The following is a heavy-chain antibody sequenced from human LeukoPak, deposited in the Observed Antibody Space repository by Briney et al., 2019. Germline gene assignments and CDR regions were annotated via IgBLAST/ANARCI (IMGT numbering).Heavy chain of an antibody. V-gene: IGHV4-34*01. Sequence: PETLSLTCAVYGGSFSGYYWSWIRQPPGKGLEWIGEINHSGSTNYNPSLKSRVTISVDTSKNQFSLKLNSVTAADTAVYYCARVRTPYGYYGMDVWGQGTTVTVSS. D-gene: IGHD3-10*01. CDR2: INHSGST. CDR3: ARVRTPYGYYGMDV. J-gene: IGHJ6*02. CDR1: GGSFSGYY.